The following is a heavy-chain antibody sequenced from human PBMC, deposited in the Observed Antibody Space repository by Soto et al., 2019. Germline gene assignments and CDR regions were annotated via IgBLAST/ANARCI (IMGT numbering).Heavy chain of an antibody. CDR3: ARGPGYSTYYYYGMDV. J-gene: IGHJ6*02. CDR1: GGSISSYNW. V-gene: IGHV4-4*02. D-gene: IGHD4-4*01. CDR2: IYHSGST. Sequence: LSLTCAVSGGSISSYNWWSWVRQPPGKGLEWIGDIYHSGSTSYNPSLKSRVTISLDKSKNQFSLRLSSVTAADTAVYYCARGPGYSTYYYYGMDVWGQGTTVTVSS.